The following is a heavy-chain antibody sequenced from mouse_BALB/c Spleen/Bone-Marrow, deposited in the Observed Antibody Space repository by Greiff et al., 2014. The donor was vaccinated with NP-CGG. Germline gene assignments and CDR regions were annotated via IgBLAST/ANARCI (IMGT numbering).Heavy chain of an antibody. CDR2: INPSNGGT. Sequence: QVQLQQSGAELVKPGASVKLSCKASGYTFTSYYMYWVKQRPGQGLEWIGEINPSNGGTNFNEKFKSKATLTVDKSSSTACMQLSSLTSEDSAVYYCTLWCYAMDYWGQGTSVTVSS. CDR3: TLWCYAMDY. CDR1: GYTFTSYY. D-gene: IGHD1-1*02. V-gene: IGHV1S81*02. J-gene: IGHJ4*01.